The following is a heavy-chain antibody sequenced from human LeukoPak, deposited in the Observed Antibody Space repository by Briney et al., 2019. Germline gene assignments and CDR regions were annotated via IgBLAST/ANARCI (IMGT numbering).Heavy chain of an antibody. CDR3: ARRSITMVRGVITPYYYYYMDV. V-gene: IGHV3-7*01. D-gene: IGHD3-10*01. CDR2: IKQDGSEK. CDR1: GFIFSSYW. Sequence: GGSLRLSCAASGFIFSSYWMSWVRQAPGKGLEWVANIKQDGSEKYYMDSVKGRFTISRDNAKNSLYLQMNSLRAEDTAVYYCARRSITMVRGVITPYYYYYMDVWGKGTTVTISS. J-gene: IGHJ6*03.